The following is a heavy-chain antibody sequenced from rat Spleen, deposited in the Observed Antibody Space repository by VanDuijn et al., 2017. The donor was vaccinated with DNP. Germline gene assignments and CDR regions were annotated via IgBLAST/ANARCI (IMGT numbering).Heavy chain of an antibody. D-gene: IGHD1-7*01. V-gene: IGHV5-22*01. CDR2: ITYEGSST. CDR1: GFTFSDHD. CDR3: ATEDYGYPFDY. J-gene: IGHJ2*01. Sequence: EVQLVESGGGLVQPGRSLKLSCAAAGFTFSDHDMAWVRQAPAKGLEWVASITYEGSSTYYGDSVKGRFTMSRDNANSTLYLQMSSLRSEDTATYYCATEDYGYPFDYWGQGVMVTVSS.